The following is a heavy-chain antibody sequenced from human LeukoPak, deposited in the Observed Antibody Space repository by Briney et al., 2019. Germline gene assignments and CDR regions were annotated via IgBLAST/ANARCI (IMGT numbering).Heavy chain of an antibody. Sequence: GASLQISCKGSGCIFTSYWIGWGRQLPGKGLEWMGIIYPGDSDTRYSPPFQGQVTISADKSISTAYLQWSSLKATDTAMYYCARKSGSYYYYYMDVWGKGTTVTVSS. V-gene: IGHV5-51*01. CDR2: IYPGDSDT. CDR3: ARKSGSYYYYYMDV. J-gene: IGHJ6*03. CDR1: GCIFTSYW. D-gene: IGHD3-22*01.